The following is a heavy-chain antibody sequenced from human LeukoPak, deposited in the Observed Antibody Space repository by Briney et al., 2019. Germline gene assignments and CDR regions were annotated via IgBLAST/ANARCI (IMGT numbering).Heavy chain of an antibody. CDR1: GFSFSSYE. CDR3: ARAGYYDSSHKD. Sequence: PGGSLRLSCAASGFSFSSYEMNWVRQAPGKGLEWVSYISSSGSPIYYADSVKGRFTISRDNAKNSLYLQMNSLRAEDTAVYYCARAGYYDSSHKDWGQGTLVTVSS. CDR2: ISSSGSPI. J-gene: IGHJ4*02. V-gene: IGHV3-48*03. D-gene: IGHD3-22*01.